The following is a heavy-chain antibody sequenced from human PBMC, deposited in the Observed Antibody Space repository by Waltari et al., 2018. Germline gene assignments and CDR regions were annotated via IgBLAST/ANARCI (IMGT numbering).Heavy chain of an antibody. CDR1: GYTFINYG. J-gene: IGHJ4*02. CDR3: TRERDFGVIIVFGY. D-gene: IGHD3-3*01. V-gene: IGHV1-18*04. Sequence: QVQLVQSGAELKKPGASVRVSCKASGYTFINYGISWIRQAPGQGLEWMGWIGAYSGETRYAQNLQDRITMTTDTPTSTAYMELRSLRSDDTAIYYCTRERDFGVIIVFGYWGQGTPVTVSS. CDR2: IGAYSGET.